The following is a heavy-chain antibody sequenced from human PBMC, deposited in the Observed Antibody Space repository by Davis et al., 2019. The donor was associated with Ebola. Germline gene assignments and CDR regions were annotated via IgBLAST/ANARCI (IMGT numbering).Heavy chain of an antibody. Sequence: GGSLRLSCTASGFTFSNYGIHWVRQAPGKVMEWVAVISPDGSDKNYADSGRGRFTITRDNSKNTLDLQMNSLRPEDTAVYYCVKTRSNWWNDALEIWGRGTMVIVSS. J-gene: IGHJ3*02. V-gene: IGHV3-30*18. CDR1: GFTFSNYG. CDR2: ISPDGSDK. D-gene: IGHD2-8*02. CDR3: VKTRSNWWNDALEI.